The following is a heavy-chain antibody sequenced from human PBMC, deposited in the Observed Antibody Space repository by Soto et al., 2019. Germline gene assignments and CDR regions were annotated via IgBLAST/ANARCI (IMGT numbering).Heavy chain of an antibody. CDR3: ARPALPYTGSFYFDY. J-gene: IGHJ4*02. CDR1: GGSFSGYY. CDR2: INHSERI. D-gene: IGHD1-26*01. V-gene: IGHV4-34*01. Sequence: SETLSLTCAVYGGSFSGYYWSWIRQSPGKGLEWIGEINHSERINYNPSLKSRVTLSVDTSKNHFSLRLTSVTAADTAVCYCARPALPYTGSFYFDYWGQGTLVTVSS.